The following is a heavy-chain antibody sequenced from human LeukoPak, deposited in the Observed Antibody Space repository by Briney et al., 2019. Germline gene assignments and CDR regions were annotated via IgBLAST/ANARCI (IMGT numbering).Heavy chain of an antibody. Sequence: PGGSLRLSCAASGFTFSSYDMHWVRQAPGKGPEWVAVISYDGSNKDYADSVRGRFTISSDNSKNTLYLQMNSLRVEDTAVYYCARDGADNSGYYFGSLWGQGTMVTVSS. J-gene: IGHJ3*01. CDR3: ARDGADNSGYYFGSL. CDR1: GFTFSSYD. CDR2: ISYDGSNK. V-gene: IGHV3-30*14. D-gene: IGHD3-22*01.